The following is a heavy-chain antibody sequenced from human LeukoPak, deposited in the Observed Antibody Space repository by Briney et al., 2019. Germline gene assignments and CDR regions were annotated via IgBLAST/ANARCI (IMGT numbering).Heavy chain of an antibody. Sequence: SETLSLTCAVYGGSFSGYYWSWLRQPPGKGLEWIGEINHSGSTNYNPSLKSRVTISVDTSKNQFSLKLSSVTAADTAVYYCARGPYCSGGSCYGVFDYWGQGTLVTVSS. CDR2: INHSGST. CDR3: ARGPYCSGGSCYGVFDY. V-gene: IGHV4-34*01. CDR1: GGSFSGYY. J-gene: IGHJ4*02. D-gene: IGHD2-15*01.